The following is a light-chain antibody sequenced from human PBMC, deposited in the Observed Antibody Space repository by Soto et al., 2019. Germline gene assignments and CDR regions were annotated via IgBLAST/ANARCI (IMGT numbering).Light chain of an antibody. Sequence: EIVLTQSPCALSLSPGEGATLSCRASQSLSSSYVAWYQQKVGQPPRLLIYGASNRATGIPDRFSGSWSGTEFTLTISSLQSEDFAVYYCQQYNNWPPITFGQGTRLEI. CDR2: GAS. J-gene: IGKJ5*01. V-gene: IGKV3D-15*01. CDR3: QQYNNWPPIT. CDR1: QSLSSSY.